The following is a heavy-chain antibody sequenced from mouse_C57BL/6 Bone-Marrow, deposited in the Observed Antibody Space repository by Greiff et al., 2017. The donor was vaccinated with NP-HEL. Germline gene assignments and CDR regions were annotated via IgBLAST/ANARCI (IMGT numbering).Heavy chain of an antibody. CDR2: IDPSDSYT. CDR1: GYTFTSYW. Sequence: QVQLQQPGAELVMPGASVKLSCKASGYTFTSYWMHWVKQRPGQGLEWIGEIDPSDSYTNYNQKFKGKSTLTVDKSSSTAYMQLSSLTSEDSAVYYCARSTMVTDWGQGTLVTVSA. CDR3: ARSTMVTD. J-gene: IGHJ3*01. D-gene: IGHD2-1*01. V-gene: IGHV1-69*01.